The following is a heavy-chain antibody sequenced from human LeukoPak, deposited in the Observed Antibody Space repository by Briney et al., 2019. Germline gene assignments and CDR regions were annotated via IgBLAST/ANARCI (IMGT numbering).Heavy chain of an antibody. CDR3: ARAWVTGIKNYYYYYMDV. CDR1: GGSISSFY. D-gene: IGHD2-21*02. V-gene: IGHV4-4*07. J-gene: IGHJ6*03. CDR2: IFASGGT. Sequence: SETLSLTCSVSGGSISSFYWSWVRQPARKGLEWIGRIFASGGTSYNPSLKSRVTISVDKSKNQFSPNLSSVTAADTAVYFCARAWVTGIKNYYYYYMDVWGKGTTVTVSS.